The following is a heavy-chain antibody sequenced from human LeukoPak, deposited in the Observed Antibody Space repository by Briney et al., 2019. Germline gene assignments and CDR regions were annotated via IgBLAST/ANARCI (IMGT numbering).Heavy chain of an antibody. J-gene: IGHJ4*02. CDR3: AKLSAAAASPDFDY. D-gene: IGHD6-13*01. CDR2: ISGSGGST. CDR1: GFTFSSYG. Sequence: GGTLRLSCAASGFTFSSYGMSWVRQAPGKGLEWVSAISGSGGSTYYADSVKGRFTISRDNSKNTLYLQMNSLRAEDTAVYYCAKLSAAAASPDFDYWGQGTLVTVSS. V-gene: IGHV3-23*01.